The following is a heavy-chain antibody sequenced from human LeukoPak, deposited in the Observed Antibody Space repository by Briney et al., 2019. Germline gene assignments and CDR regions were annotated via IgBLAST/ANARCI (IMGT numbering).Heavy chain of an antibody. CDR3: AGCGGDCYSDAFDI. J-gene: IGHJ3*02. CDR2: INSDGSST. V-gene: IGHV3-74*01. CDR1: GFTVSSNY. D-gene: IGHD2-21*02. Sequence: GGSLRLSCAASGFTVSSNYMSWVRQAPGKGLVWVSRINSDGSSTTYADSVKGRFTISRDNAKNTLYLQMNSLRAEDTAVYYCAGCGGDCYSDAFDIWGQGTMVTVSS.